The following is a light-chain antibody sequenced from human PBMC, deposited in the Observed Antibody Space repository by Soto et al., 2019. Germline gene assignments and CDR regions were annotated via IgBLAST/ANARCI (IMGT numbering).Light chain of an antibody. CDR1: SSDVGGYNY. CDR2: DVS. Sequence: QSALTQPASVSGSPGQSITISCTGTSSDVGGYNYVSWYRQHPGKAPKLMIYDVSIRPSGVSHRFSGSKSGNTASLTISGLLAEDEADYYCSSYTSSTTLYVFGTGTKVTVL. V-gene: IGLV2-14*01. J-gene: IGLJ1*01. CDR3: SSYTSSTTLYV.